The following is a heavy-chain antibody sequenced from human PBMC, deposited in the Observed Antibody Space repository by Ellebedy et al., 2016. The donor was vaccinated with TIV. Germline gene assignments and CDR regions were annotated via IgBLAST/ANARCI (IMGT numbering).Heavy chain of an antibody. V-gene: IGHV3-23*01. Sequence: GESLKISCAASGLTFSSHAMSWVRQAPGKGLEWVSSITESGGNTYYADSVKGRFTISRDNAKNSLYLQMNSLRAEDTAVYYCARDLPNSGTLVDYWGQGALVTVSS. J-gene: IGHJ4*02. CDR1: GLTFSSHA. CDR3: ARDLPNSGTLVDY. D-gene: IGHD1-26*01. CDR2: ITESGGNT.